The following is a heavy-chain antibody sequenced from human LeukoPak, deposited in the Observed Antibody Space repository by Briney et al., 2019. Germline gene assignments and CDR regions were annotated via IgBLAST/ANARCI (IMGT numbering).Heavy chain of an antibody. CDR1: GFTFNLYT. D-gene: IGHD2-2*01. J-gene: IGHJ4*02. Sequence: GGSLRLSCAVSGFTFNLYTMHWVSQAPGKGLEWVSSISSSSSYIYYADSVKGRFTISRDNAKNSLYLQMNSLRAEDTAVYYCARDQNVVVPAAMVTIFDYWGQGTLVTVSS. CDR2: ISSSSSYI. CDR3: ARDQNVVVPAAMVTIFDY. V-gene: IGHV3-21*01.